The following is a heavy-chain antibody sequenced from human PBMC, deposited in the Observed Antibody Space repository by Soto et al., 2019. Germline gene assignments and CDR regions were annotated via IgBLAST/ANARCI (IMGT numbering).Heavy chain of an antibody. D-gene: IGHD1-26*01. CDR2: INLRGGTT. CDR1: GYNFNQYY. Sequence: QVQLMQSGAEVRKPGASVRLSCETPGYNFNQYYIHWVRQAPGQGLEWMGIINLRGGTTEYAHKFRGRVTVTGDTSTKTAYMELRSLRSEDTAMYFCARGPEDSDVPRWDYWGQGTLVTVSS. J-gene: IGHJ4*02. V-gene: IGHV1-46*02. CDR3: ARGPEDSDVPRWDY.